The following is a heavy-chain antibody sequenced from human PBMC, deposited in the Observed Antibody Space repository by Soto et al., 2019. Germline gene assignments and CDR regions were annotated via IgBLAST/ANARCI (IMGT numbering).Heavy chain of an antibody. CDR3: AKDRQFRSYYESAGHYNN. D-gene: IGHD3-10*01. CDR2: ISGSGGVT. J-gene: IGHJ4*02. CDR1: GFTFKNYD. V-gene: IGHV3-23*01. Sequence: EVQLLESGGGLVQPGGSLRLSCVASGFTFKNYDMRWVRQAPGKAQEWVSGISGSGGVTYYADSVKGRFAISRDNSKNTLYLQMNSLRANDTAVYYCAKDRQFRSYYESAGHYNNWGQGTLVTVSS.